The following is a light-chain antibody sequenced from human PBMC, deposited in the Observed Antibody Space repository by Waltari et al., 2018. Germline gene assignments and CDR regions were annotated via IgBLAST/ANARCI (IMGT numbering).Light chain of an antibody. J-gene: IGLJ2*01. CDR1: NIGSKS. CDR3: LVWHSTIDHQGV. CDR2: YDS. Sequence: SYVVTQSPSVSVAPGETARLTWGGDNIGSKSVHWYQQRPGQAQLLVISYDSDRPSGIPERFSGSNSGNTATLTISWVEAEDEADYYYLVWHSTIDHQGVFGGGTKLTVL. V-gene: IGLV3-21*04.